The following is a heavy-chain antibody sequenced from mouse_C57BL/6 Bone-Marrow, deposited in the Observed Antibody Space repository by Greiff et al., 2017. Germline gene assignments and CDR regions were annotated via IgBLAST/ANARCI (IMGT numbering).Heavy chain of an antibody. Sequence: EVQLQQSGPGLAKPSQTLSLTCSVTGYSITSDYWNWIRKFPGNKLEYIGYISYSGSTYYNPSLKSRISIPRDTSKNQYYVKLNSVATEDTATYYCARSGSSGYVAWFAYWGQGTLVTVSA. D-gene: IGHD3-2*02. J-gene: IGHJ3*01. CDR2: ISYSGST. CDR3: ARSGSSGYVAWFAY. V-gene: IGHV3-8*01. CDR1: GYSITSDY.